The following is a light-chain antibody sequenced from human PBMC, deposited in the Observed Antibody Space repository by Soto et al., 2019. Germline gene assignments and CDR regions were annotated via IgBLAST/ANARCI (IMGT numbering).Light chain of an antibody. CDR2: STY. J-gene: IGLJ2*01. CDR1: NSNIGRNT. CDR3: ASWDDSLKGGL. Sequence: QSVLTQPPSASGTPGQTVSISCSGSNSNIGRNTVNWFQQVPGTAPKLLIFSTYQRPSGVPDRFSGSKSGTSASLAISGLQSEDDADYYCASWDDSLKGGLFGRGTKLTVL. V-gene: IGLV1-44*01.